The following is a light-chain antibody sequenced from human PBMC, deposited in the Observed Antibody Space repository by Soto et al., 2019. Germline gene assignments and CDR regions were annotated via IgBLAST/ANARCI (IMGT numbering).Light chain of an antibody. Sequence: QSVLTQPASVSGSPGQSITISCTGTNSDVGGYNYVSWYQQYPGKAPKLMIYEVSNRPSGVSNRFSGSKSGNTASLTISGLQAEDEADYYCSSYTRSILVFGGGTKVTVL. CDR3: SSYTRSILV. V-gene: IGLV2-14*01. CDR1: NSDVGGYNY. CDR2: EVS. J-gene: IGLJ3*02.